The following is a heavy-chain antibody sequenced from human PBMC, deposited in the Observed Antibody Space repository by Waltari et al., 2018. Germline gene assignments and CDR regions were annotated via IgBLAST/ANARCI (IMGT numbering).Heavy chain of an antibody. J-gene: IGHJ4*02. CDR1: GFASPHYG. CDR3: AKSSGSYYEVFDY. Sequence: EVRLVESGGGLAQPGGSLSLSCAASGFASPHYGMSWVRQAPGKGLECVSSISGSGGTTYYADSVKGRFTMSKDNSKNTLFLQMNSLRVDDTADYYCAKSSGSYYEVFDYWGRGTLVTVSS. V-gene: IGHV3-23*04. CDR2: ISGSGGTT. D-gene: IGHD1-26*01.